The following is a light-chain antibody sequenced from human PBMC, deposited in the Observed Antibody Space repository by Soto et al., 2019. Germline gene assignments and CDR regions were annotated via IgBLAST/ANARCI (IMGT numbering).Light chain of an antibody. CDR3: QQYAGSPPYT. Sequence: EIVLTQSPGTLSLSPGERATLSCRASQSVSRNYLAWYQQKPGQAPRFLIYGASSRATGIPDRFSGSGSGTDFTLTISRLEPEDFAVYYCQQYAGSPPYTFGQGTKLEIK. V-gene: IGKV3-20*01. CDR1: QSVSRNY. J-gene: IGKJ2*01. CDR2: GAS.